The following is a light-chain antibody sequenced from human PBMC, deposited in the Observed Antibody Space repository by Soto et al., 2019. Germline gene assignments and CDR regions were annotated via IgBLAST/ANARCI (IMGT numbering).Light chain of an antibody. V-gene: IGKV1-5*01. Sequence: DIQMTQSPSTLSASVGDRVTITCRASQSISSWLAWYQQKPGKAPKLLIYDASSLESGVPSSFSGSGSGTEFTLTISSLQPDDFATYYCQQYNSYSTWTFGQGTKGEIK. J-gene: IGKJ1*01. CDR2: DAS. CDR3: QQYNSYSTWT. CDR1: QSISSW.